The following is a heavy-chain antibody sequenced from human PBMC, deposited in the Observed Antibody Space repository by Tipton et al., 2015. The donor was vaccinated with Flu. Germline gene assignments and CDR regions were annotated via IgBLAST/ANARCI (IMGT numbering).Heavy chain of an antibody. D-gene: IGHD3-22*01. CDR2: IHTSGST. Sequence: LRLSCTVSGVSITSGCYYWSWIRQTAGKGLEWIGRIHTSGSTNYNPSLKSRVIISDDTSKNQFPLGMRSVTAADMVVYYCTRAGTYDSSGSYWGQGTLVTVAA. V-gene: IGHV4-61*02. CDR1: GVSITSGCYY. J-gene: IGHJ4*02. CDR3: TRAGTYDSSGSY.